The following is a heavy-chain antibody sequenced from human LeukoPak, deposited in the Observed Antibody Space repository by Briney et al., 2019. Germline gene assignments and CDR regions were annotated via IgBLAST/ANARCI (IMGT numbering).Heavy chain of an antibody. CDR1: GGSFSGYY. Sequence: PSETLSLTCAVYGGSFSGYYWSWIRKPPGKGLEWIGEINHSGSTNYNPSLKSRVTISVDTSKNQFSLKLSSVTAADTAVYYCARFREDYYYYMDVWGKGTTVTVSS. J-gene: IGHJ6*03. V-gene: IGHV4-34*01. CDR3: ARFREDYYYYMDV. CDR2: INHSGST.